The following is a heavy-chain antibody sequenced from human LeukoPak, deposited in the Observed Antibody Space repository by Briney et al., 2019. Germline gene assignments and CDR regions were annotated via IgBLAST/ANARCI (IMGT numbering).Heavy chain of an antibody. D-gene: IGHD3-22*01. CDR1: GFTFSSYE. J-gene: IGHJ3*01. CDR3: SAGEGYYDSSDYYSAWAFNV. CDR2: ISNSGNTI. V-gene: IGHV3-48*03. Sequence: GGSLRLSCAASGFTFSSYEMNWVRQAPGKGLEWVSYISNSGNTIYYADSVKGRFTISRDNAKNSLYLQMNSLRAEDTAVYYCSAGEGYYDSSDYYSAWAFNVWGQGTMVTVSS.